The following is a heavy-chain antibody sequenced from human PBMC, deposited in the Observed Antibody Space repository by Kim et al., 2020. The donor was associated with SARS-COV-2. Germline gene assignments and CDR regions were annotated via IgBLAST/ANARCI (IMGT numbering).Heavy chain of an antibody. CDR3: AREVPTRFKPIDY. CDR2: ISSSSSYI. CDR1: GFTFSSYS. J-gene: IGHJ4*02. V-gene: IGHV3-21*01. Sequence: GGSLRLSCAASGFTFSSYSMNWVRQAPGKGLEWVSSISSSSSYIYYADSVKGRFTISRDNAKNSLYLQMNSLRAEDTAVYYCAREVPTRFKPIDYWGQGTLVTVSS.